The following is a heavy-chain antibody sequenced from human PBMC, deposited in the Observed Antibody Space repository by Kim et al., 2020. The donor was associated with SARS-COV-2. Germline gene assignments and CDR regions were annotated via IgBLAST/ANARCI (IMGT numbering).Heavy chain of an antibody. CDR2: INDIGGTK. Sequence: GGSLRLSCAASEFIFSNYELNWVRLAPGKRLEWVSYINDIGGTKHYADSVKGRFTVSRDNARNLLYLQMNSLRAEDTGIYYCARKSYIDNYQYYYYGMDVWGPGTTVTVSS. CDR1: EFIFSNYE. CDR3: ARKSYIDNYQYYYYGMDV. V-gene: IGHV3-48*03. D-gene: IGHD3-9*01. J-gene: IGHJ6*02.